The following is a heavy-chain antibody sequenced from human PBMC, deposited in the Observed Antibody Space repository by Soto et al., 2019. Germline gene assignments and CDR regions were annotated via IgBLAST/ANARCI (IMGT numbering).Heavy chain of an antibody. Sequence: QLQLQESGPGLVKPSETLSLTCTVSGVSITNTSYYWGWIRQPPGKGLEWIGTIYFSGSTFYNPSLKSRLTISVDTSKNQFSLRQSSVTAADTAVYYCARHGSYWGQGTLVAVSS. J-gene: IGHJ4*02. CDR1: GVSITNTSYY. CDR3: ARHGSY. V-gene: IGHV4-39*01. CDR2: IYFSGST.